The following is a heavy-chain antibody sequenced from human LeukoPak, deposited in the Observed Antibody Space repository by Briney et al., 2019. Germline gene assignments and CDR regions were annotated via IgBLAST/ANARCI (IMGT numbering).Heavy chain of an antibody. CDR1: GFSFITNA. Sequence: GTSLRLSCAASGFSFITNAMHWFRQAPGKGLEWVAIIWYDGIDKYYADSVKGRFTISRDNSKSTLFLQMSSLRPEDTGIYYCASGSFDYWGQGTLVTVSS. CDR2: IWYDGIDK. V-gene: IGHV3-33*01. CDR3: ASGSFDY. J-gene: IGHJ4*02.